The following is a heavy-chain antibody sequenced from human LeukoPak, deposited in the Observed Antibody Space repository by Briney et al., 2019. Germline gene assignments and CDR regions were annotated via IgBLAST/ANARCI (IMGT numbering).Heavy chain of an antibody. V-gene: IGHV4-34*01. J-gene: IGHJ4*02. D-gene: IGHD3-22*01. CDR3: ARGSTYYESSGQVPFDY. CDR1: GGSFNDYY. Sequence: PSETLSLTCAVYGGSFNDYYWSWIRQSPGTGLEWIGEIHHSGSTNYNSSLESRVTMSIDTSNNQFSLKLTSVTAADTAVYYCARGSTYYESSGQVPFDYWGQGTLVTVSS. CDR2: IHHSGST.